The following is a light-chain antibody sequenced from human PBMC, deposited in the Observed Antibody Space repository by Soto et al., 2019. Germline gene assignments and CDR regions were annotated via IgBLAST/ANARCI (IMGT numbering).Light chain of an antibody. CDR3: CSYAGNSTRQIV. CDR1: SSDVGSYNL. Sequence: QSALTQPTSVSGSPGQSITISCTGNSSDVGSYNLFSWYQQHPGKAPKLMIYEVSKRPSGVSNRFSGSKSGNTASLTISGLQAEDEADYYCCSYAGNSTRQIVFGTGTKVTVL. CDR2: EVS. V-gene: IGLV2-23*02. J-gene: IGLJ1*01.